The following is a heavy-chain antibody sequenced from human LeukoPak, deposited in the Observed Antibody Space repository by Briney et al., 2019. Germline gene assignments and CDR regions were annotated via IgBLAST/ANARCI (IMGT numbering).Heavy chain of an antibody. CDR2: ISGSGGST. CDR1: GFTFSSYA. D-gene: IGHD3-22*01. CDR3: ARSPRSRGRPRYYYGMDV. V-gene: IGHV3-23*01. Sequence: PGGSLRLSCAASGFTFSSYAMSWVRQAPGKGLEWVSAISGSGGSTYYADSVKGRFTISRDNSKNTLYLQMNSLRAEDTAVYYCARSPRSRGRPRYYYGMDVWGQGTTVTVSS. J-gene: IGHJ6*02.